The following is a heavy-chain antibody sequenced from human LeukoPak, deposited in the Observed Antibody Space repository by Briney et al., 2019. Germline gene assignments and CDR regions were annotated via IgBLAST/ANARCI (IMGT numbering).Heavy chain of an antibody. V-gene: IGHV4-59*01. CDR1: GGSISSYY. CDR3: ARVSRLLWFGELESTYYFDY. D-gene: IGHD3-10*01. J-gene: IGHJ4*02. Sequence: SETLSLTCTVSGGSISSYYWSWIRQPPGKGLEWIGHIYYSGSTNYNPSLKSRVTISVDTSKNQFSLKLSSVTAADTAVYYCARVSRLLWFGELESTYYFDYWGQGTLVTVSS. CDR2: IYYSGST.